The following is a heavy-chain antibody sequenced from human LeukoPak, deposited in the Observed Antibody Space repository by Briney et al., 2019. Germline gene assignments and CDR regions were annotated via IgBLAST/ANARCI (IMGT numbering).Heavy chain of an antibody. D-gene: IGHD1-26*01. V-gene: IGHV1-24*01. CDR2: FDPEDGET. CDR3: ATLGQLIVGATRSNYYYYGMDV. J-gene: IGHJ6*02. CDR1: GYTLTELS. Sequence: ASAKVSCKVSGYTLTELSMHWVRQAPGKGLEWMGGFDPEDGETIYAQKFQGRVTMTEDTSTDTAYMELSSLRSEDTAVYYCATLGQLIVGATRSNYYYYGMDVWGQGTTVTVSS.